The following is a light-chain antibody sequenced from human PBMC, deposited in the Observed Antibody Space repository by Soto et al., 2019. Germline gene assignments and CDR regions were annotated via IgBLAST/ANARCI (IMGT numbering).Light chain of an antibody. J-gene: IGLJ1*01. CDR3: QSYDSSLSAHYV. Sequence: QSELTQPPSVSRAPGQRVTITCTGSSSNIGATYDVQWYQQLPGTAPKLLIYGNSNRPSGVPDRFSGSKSGTSASLAITGLQADDEADYYCQSYDSSLSAHYVFGTGTKVTVL. CDR1: SSNIGATYD. CDR2: GNS. V-gene: IGLV1-40*01.